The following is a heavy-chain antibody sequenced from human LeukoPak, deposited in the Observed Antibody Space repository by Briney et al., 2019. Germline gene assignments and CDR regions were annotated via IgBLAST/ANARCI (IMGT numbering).Heavy chain of an antibody. V-gene: IGHV3-23*01. J-gene: IGHJ4*02. CDR3: AKLPYDTTDYELDY. CDR1: GFTFSSCA. CDR2: ISGAGTST. D-gene: IGHD1-1*01. Sequence: GGSLRLSCAASGFTFSSCAVTWVRQAPGKGLEWVAAISGAGTSTYYADFVMGRLTISRDNSKNTLYLQVSSLSAEDTAVYYCAKLPYDTTDYELDYWGQGTLVTVAS.